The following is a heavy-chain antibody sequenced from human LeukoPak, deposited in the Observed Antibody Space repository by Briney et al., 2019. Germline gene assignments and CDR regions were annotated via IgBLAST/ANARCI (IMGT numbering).Heavy chain of an antibody. CDR3: ARDRDDILTGYRYGMDV. Sequence: SETLSLTCTVPGGSISSYYWSWIRQPAGKGLEWIGRIYTSGSTNYNPSLKSRVTMSVDTSKNQFSLKLSSVTAADTAVYYCARDRDDILTGYRYGMDVWGQGTTVTVSS. CDR1: GGSISSYY. J-gene: IGHJ6*02. V-gene: IGHV4-4*07. D-gene: IGHD3-9*01. CDR2: IYTSGST.